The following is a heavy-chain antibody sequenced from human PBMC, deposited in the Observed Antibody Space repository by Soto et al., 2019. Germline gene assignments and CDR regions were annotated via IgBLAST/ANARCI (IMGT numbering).Heavy chain of an antibody. CDR3: ARSLVVAAKYYYGMDV. CDR2: IIPILGGT. V-gene: IGHV1-2*04. J-gene: IGHJ6*02. CDR1: GGTFSSYT. Sequence: ASVKVSCKASGGTFSSYTISWVRQAPGQGLEWMGRIIPILGGTNYAQKFQGWVTMTRDTSISTAYMELSRLRSDDTAVYYCARSLVVAAKYYYGMDVWGQGTTVTVSS. D-gene: IGHD2-15*01.